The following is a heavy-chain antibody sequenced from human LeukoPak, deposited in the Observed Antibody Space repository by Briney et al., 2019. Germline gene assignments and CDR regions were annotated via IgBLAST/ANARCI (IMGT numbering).Heavy chain of an antibody. D-gene: IGHD2-15*01. CDR3: ARGDIDH. V-gene: IGHV1-46*02. CDR1: GYTFNIYY. J-gene: IGHJ5*02. Sequence: GASVKVSCKTSGYTFNIYYVQWVRQAPGQGLEWMGVIHPNDGGTTYAQKFQGRIIMTSDTSTSTIYMELSSLKSDDTAVYYCARGDIDHWGQGTLVTFSS. CDR2: IHPNDGGT.